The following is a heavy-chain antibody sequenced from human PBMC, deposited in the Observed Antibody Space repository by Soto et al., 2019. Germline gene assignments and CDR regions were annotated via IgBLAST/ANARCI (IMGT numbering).Heavy chain of an antibody. J-gene: IGHJ4*02. Sequence: QVQLVESGGGVVQPGRSLRLSCVASGFSFSGFAMQWVRQAPGKGLEWVAVTSYDGSSEKYADSVKGRFTISRDNSKNTMYLLMNSLRAQDTAVYYCVRDPSSVTTRRLACWGQGTLVTVSS. CDR1: GFSFSGFA. CDR3: VRDPSSVTTRRLAC. D-gene: IGHD1-1*01. V-gene: IGHV3-30-3*01. CDR2: TSYDGSSE.